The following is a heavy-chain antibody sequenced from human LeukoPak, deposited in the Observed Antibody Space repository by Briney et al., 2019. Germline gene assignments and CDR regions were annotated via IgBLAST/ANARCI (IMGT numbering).Heavy chain of an antibody. V-gene: IGHV1-46*01. CDR2: INPSGGST. CDR1: GYTFTSYY. Sequence: ASVKVSCKASGYTFTSYYTHWVRQAPGQGLEWMGLINPSGGSTNYAQKFQGRVTMTRVTSTSTVYMELSSLRSEDTAVYYCARGDHVRIYAESAFDIWGQGTKVTVSS. J-gene: IGHJ3*02. D-gene: IGHD5/OR15-5a*01. CDR3: ARGDHVRIYAESAFDI.